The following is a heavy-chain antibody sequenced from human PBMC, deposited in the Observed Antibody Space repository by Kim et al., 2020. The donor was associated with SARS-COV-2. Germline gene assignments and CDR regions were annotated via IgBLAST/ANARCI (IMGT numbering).Heavy chain of an antibody. V-gene: IGHV1-69*06. Sequence: SVKVSCRASGGSFSSHAISWVRQAPGQGLEWMGEISPMFGAANYAQELQGRLPITADMSPNTAYMELSSLTSDATAIFYCAREREPHYSPFDIWCHGT. CDR1: GGSFSSHA. J-gene: IGHJ3*02. CDR3: AREREPHYSPFDI. D-gene: IGHD1-1*01. CDR2: ISPMFGAA.